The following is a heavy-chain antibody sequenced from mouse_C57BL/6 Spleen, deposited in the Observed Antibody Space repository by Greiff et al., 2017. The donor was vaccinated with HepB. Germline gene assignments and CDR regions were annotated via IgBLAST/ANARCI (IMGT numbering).Heavy chain of an antibody. V-gene: IGHV3-6*01. CDR1: GYSITSGYY. CDR3: ARDYYGSSPPWFAY. J-gene: IGHJ3*01. D-gene: IGHD1-1*01. Sequence: EVQLQESGPGLVKPSQSLSLTCSVTGYSITSGYYWNWIRQFPGNKLEWMGYISYDGSNNYNPSLKNRISITRDTSKNQFFLKLNSVTTEDTATYYCARDYYGSSPPWFAYWGQGTLVTVSA. CDR2: ISYDGSN.